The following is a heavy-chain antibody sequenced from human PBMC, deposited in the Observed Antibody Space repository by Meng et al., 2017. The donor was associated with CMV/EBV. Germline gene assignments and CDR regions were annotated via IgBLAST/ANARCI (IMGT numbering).Heavy chain of an antibody. CDR3: ARGHIVVVPAATGYYYYGMDV. D-gene: IGHD2-2*01. Sequence: SETLSLTCAVYGGSFSGYYWSWIRQPPGKGLEWIGEINHSGSTNYNPSLKSRVTISVDTSKNQFSLKLSSVTAADTAVNYCARGHIVVVPAATGYYYYGMDVWGQGTTVTVSS. CDR1: GGSFSGYY. V-gene: IGHV4-34*01. J-gene: IGHJ6*02. CDR2: INHSGST.